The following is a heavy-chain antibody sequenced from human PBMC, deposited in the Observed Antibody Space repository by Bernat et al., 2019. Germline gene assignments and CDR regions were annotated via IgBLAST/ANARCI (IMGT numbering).Heavy chain of an antibody. V-gene: IGHV3-30*01. CDR2: ISYDGSNK. D-gene: IGHD5-18*01. CDR1: GFTFSSYA. Sequence: QVQLVESGGGVVQPGRSLRLSCAASGFTFSSYAMHWVRQAPGKGLEWVAVISYDGSNKYYADSVKGRFTIYRDNSKNTLYLQMNSLRAEDTAVYYCARDDVAVDTAMVGIWGQGTLVTVSS. J-gene: IGHJ4*02. CDR3: ARDDVAVDTAMVGI.